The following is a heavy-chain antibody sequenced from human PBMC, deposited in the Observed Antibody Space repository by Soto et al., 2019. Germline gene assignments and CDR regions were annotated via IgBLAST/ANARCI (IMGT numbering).Heavy chain of an antibody. D-gene: IGHD1-26*01. CDR1: GGSISSGNYY. Sequence: SETLSLTCTVSGGSISSGNYYWSWIRQHPGKGLEWIGYIYYSGSTSYNPSLKSRVTISVDTSKNQFSLKLSSVTAADTAVYYCASGTEVSPSWDVWGQGTTVTVSS. CDR2: IYYSGST. J-gene: IGHJ6*02. V-gene: IGHV4-31*03. CDR3: ASGTEVSPSWDV.